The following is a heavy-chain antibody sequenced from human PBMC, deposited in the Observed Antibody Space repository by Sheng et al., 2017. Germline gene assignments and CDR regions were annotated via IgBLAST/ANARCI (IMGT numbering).Heavy chain of an antibody. V-gene: IGHV1-69*04. Sequence: QVQLVQSGAEVKKPGSSVKVSCKASGGTFSSYAISWVRQAPGQGLEWMGGIIPILGIANYAQKFQGRVTITADKSTSTAYMELSSLRSEDTAVYYCAREGCSGGSCYPLLNYMDVWGKGTTVTVSS. J-gene: IGHJ6*03. D-gene: IGHD2-15*01. CDR2: IIPILGIA. CDR3: AREGCSGGSCYPLLNYMDV. CDR1: GGTFSSYA.